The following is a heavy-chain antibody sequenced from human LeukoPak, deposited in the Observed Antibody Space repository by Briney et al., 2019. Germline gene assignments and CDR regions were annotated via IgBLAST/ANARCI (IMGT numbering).Heavy chain of an antibody. CDR1: GLTFSIHW. CDR2: ISSSSSYI. Sequence: PGGSLRLSCAASGLTFSIHWMNWVRQAPGKGLEWVSSISSSSSYIYYADSVKGRFTISRDNAKNSLYLQMNSLRAEDTAVYYCAGGVGIVGAYFDYWGQGTLVTVSS. V-gene: IGHV3-21*01. J-gene: IGHJ4*02. CDR3: AGGVGIVGAYFDY. D-gene: IGHD1-26*01.